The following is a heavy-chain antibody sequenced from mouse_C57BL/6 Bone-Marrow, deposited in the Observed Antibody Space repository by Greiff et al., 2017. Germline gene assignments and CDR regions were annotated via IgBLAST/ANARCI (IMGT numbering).Heavy chain of an antibody. CDR2: IDPENGDT. D-gene: IGHD2-13*01. Sequence: EVQLQQSGAELVRPGASVKLSCTASGFNIKDDYMHWVKQRPEQGLEWIGWIDPENGDTESASKFQGKATITADTSSNTAYLQLSSLTSEDTAVYYCTRIDYVFAYWGQGTLVTVSA. CDR3: TRIDYVFAY. J-gene: IGHJ3*01. CDR1: GFNIKDDY. V-gene: IGHV14-4*01.